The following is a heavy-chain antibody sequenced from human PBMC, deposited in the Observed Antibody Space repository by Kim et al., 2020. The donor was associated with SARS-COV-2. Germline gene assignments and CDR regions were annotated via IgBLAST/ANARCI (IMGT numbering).Heavy chain of an antibody. V-gene: IGHV3-23*01. CDR3: AKDRGWELLHFNAPNM. D-gene: IGHD1-26*01. Sequence: GGSLRLSCAASGFTFSSYAMSWVRQAPGKGLEWVSAISGSGGSTYYADSVKGRFTISRDNSKNTLYLQMNSLRAEDTAVYYCAKDRGWELLHFNAPNMGGQGTLVTVSS. CDR1: GFTFSSYA. J-gene: IGHJ4*02. CDR2: ISGSGGST.